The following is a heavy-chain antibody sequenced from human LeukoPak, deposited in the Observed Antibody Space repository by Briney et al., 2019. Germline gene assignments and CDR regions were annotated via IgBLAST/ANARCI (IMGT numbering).Heavy chain of an antibody. CDR1: GYTFTDYY. D-gene: IGHD3-22*01. V-gene: IGHV1-69-2*01. Sequence: ASVKISCKVSGYTFTDYYMHWVQQAPGKGLEWMGLVDPEDGETIYAEKFQGRVTITADMSTDTAYMELSSLRSEDTAVYYCATDRPSDSSGYNCWGQGTLVTVSS. CDR3: ATDRPSDSSGYNC. CDR2: VDPEDGET. J-gene: IGHJ4*02.